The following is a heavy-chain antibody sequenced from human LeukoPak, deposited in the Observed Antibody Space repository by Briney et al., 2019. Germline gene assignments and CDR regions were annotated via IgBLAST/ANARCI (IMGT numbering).Heavy chain of an antibody. CDR2: IYASGST. CDR1: GGSISSYY. J-gene: IGHJ4*02. Sequence: SETLSLTCTVSGGSISSYYWSWIRQPAGKGLEWIGRIYASGSTRYNPSLKSRVTISVDTSKNQFSLKLSSVTAADTAVYYCARTRYSSGWFDYWGQGTLVTVSS. CDR3: ARTRYSSGWFDY. D-gene: IGHD6-19*01. V-gene: IGHV4-4*07.